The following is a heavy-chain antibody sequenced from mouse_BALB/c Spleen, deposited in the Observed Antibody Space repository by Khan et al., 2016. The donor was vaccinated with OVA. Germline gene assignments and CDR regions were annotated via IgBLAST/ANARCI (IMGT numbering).Heavy chain of an antibody. Sequence: QVQLKQSGAELVKPGASVKLSCKASGYTFTSYYMHWVKQRPGQGLEWIGEINPSDGDTNFNEKFKSKATLTVDKSSSTVYMQLSSLTSEDSAVYYCTRSVYGTFAYWGQGTLVTVSA. CDR1: GYTFTSYY. J-gene: IGHJ3*01. D-gene: IGHD2-1*01. V-gene: IGHV1S81*02. CDR2: INPSDGDT. CDR3: TRSVYGTFAY.